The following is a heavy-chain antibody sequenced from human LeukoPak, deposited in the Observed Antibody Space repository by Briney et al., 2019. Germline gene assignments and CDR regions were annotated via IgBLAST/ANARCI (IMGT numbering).Heavy chain of an antibody. CDR3: ARDLLYCSGGSCYAVYYFDY. D-gene: IGHD2-15*01. CDR2: INPNSGGT. J-gene: IGHJ4*02. V-gene: IGHV1-2*02. Sequence: ASVKVSCKASGYTFTGYYMHWVRQAPGQGLEWMGWINPNSGGTNYAQKFQGRVTMTRDTSISTAYMELSRLRSDDTAVYYCARDLLYCSGGSCYAVYYFDYWGQGTLVTVSS. CDR1: GYTFTGYY.